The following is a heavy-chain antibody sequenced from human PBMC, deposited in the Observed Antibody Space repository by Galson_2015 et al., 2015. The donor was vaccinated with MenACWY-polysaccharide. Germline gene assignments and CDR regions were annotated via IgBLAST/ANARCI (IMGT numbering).Heavy chain of an antibody. Sequence: SLRLSCAASGFTFSSYEMNWVRQAPGKGLEWVSYISSSGSTICYADSVKGRFTISRDNAKNSLYLQMNSLRAEDTAVYYCARGGTTVTTFDYWGQGTLVTVSS. D-gene: IGHD4-17*01. J-gene: IGHJ4*02. V-gene: IGHV3-48*03. CDR2: ISSSGSTI. CDR3: ARGGTTVTTFDY. CDR1: GFTFSSYE.